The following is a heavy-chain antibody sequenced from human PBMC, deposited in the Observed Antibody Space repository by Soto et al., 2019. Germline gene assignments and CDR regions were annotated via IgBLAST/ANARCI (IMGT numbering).Heavy chain of an antibody. CDR1: GGSISGYS. D-gene: IGHD3-10*01. J-gene: IGHJ4*02. V-gene: IGHV4-59*12. CDR2: IYHSGST. Sequence: SETLSLTCTVSGGSISGYSWSWIRQAPGKGLEWIGYIYHSGSTYYNPSLKSRVTISVDTSKNQFSLKLSSVTAADTAVYYCARARRYYGSGTYRQGYSYGYWGQGTLVTVSS. CDR3: ARARRYYGSGTYRQGYSYGY.